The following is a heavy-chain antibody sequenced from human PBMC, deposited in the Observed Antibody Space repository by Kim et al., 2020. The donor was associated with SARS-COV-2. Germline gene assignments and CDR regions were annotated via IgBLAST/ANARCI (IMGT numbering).Heavy chain of an antibody. D-gene: IGHD6-19*01. CDR3: ARVKTQGLVADYFDY. J-gene: IGHJ4*02. V-gene: IGHV1-2*02. Sequence: QKCQGRVTMTRDTSISTAYMELSRLRSDDTAVYYCARVKTQGLVADYFDYWGQGTLVTVSS.